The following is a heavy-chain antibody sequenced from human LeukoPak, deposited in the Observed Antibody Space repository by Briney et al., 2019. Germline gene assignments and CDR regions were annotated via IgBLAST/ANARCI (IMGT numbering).Heavy chain of an antibody. J-gene: IGHJ6*03. CDR1: GFTFSSYS. D-gene: IGHD2-15*01. CDR3: ARADSAVVSNYYYYYMDV. V-gene: IGHV3-21*01. Sequence: GSLILSCAASGFTFSSYSMNWVRQAPGKGLEWVSSISSSSSYIYYADSVKGRFTISRDNAKNSLYLQMNSLRAEDTAVYYCARADSAVVSNYYYYYMDVWGKGTTVTISS. CDR2: ISSSSSYI.